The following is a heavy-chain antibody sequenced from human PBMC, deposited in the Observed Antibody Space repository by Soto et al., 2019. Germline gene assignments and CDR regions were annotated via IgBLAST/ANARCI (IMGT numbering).Heavy chain of an antibody. J-gene: IGHJ6*03. CDR2: ISSSSSYI. CDR3: ARDQGCSSTSCYDYMDV. Sequence: PGGSLRLSCAASGFTFSSYSMNWVRQAPGKGLEWVSSISSSSSYIYYAGSVKGRFTISRDNAKNSLYLQMNSLRAEDTAVYYCARDQGCSSTSCYDYMDVWGKGTTVTVS. V-gene: IGHV3-21*01. D-gene: IGHD2-2*01. CDR1: GFTFSSYS.